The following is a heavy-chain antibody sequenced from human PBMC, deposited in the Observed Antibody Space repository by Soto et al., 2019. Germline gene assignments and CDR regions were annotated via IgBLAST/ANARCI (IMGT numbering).Heavy chain of an antibody. CDR1: GFTFSSYW. CDR2: INSDGSST. J-gene: IGHJ3*02. V-gene: IGHV3-74*01. D-gene: IGHD1-26*01. CDR3: ARVGWELLVAFDI. Sequence: GGSLRLSCAASGFTFSSYWMHWVRQAPGKGLVWVSRINSDGSSTSYADSVKGRFTISRDNAKNTLYLQMNSLRAEDTAVFYCARVGWELLVAFDIWGQGTMVTVSS.